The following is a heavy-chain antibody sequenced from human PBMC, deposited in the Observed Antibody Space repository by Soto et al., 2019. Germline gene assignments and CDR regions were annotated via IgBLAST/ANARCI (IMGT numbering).Heavy chain of an antibody. CDR2: ISAYNGNT. J-gene: IGHJ5*02. Sequence: QVQLVQSGAEVKKPGASVKVSCKASGYTFTSYGISWVRQAPGQGLEWMGWISAYNGNTNYAQKLQGRVTMTTDTPTSTAYMDLRSLRADDTAVYYCARGWASGVYSSSWYNWFDPWGQGTLVTVSS. CDR3: ARGWASGVYSSSWYNWFDP. D-gene: IGHD6-6*01. V-gene: IGHV1-18*04. CDR1: GYTFTSYG.